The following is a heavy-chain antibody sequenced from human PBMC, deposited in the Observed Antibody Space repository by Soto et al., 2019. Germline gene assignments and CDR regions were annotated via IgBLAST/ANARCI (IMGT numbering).Heavy chain of an antibody. V-gene: IGHV3-30*18. Sequence: QVQLVESGGGVVQPGRSLRLSCAASGFTFSSYGMHWVRQAPGKGLEWVAVISYDGSNKYYADSVKGRFTISIDNSKNSLYLQMNSLRAEDTDVYYCAKGDCGGDCYSFDAFAIWGQGTMVTVSS. J-gene: IGHJ3*02. CDR3: AKGDCGGDCYSFDAFAI. CDR1: GFTFSSYG. D-gene: IGHD2-21*02. CDR2: ISYDGSNK.